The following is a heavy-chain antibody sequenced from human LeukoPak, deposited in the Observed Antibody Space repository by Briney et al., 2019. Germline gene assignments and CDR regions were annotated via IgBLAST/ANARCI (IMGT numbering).Heavy chain of an antibody. Sequence: GGSLRLSCAASEFNFSDYTMNWVRQAPGKGLEWVSSVSSSGSYIFYADSLKGRFTISRDNAKNSLYLQMNSLRAEDTAVYYCARVVTIFGVVYYMDVWGKGTTVTVSS. CDR2: VSSSGSYI. CDR3: ARVVTIFGVVYYMDV. CDR1: EFNFSDYT. V-gene: IGHV3-21*01. D-gene: IGHD3-3*01. J-gene: IGHJ6*03.